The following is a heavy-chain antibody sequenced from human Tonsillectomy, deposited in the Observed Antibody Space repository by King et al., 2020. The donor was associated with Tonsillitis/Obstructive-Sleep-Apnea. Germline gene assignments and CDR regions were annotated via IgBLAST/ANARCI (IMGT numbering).Heavy chain of an antibody. V-gene: IGHV3-21*01. Sequence: VQLVESGGGLVKPGGSLRLSCAASGYTFSSYSMKWVRQAPGKGLEWVSSISGRSSYIYHADSVKGRFTISRDNAKNSLYMQMNSLRAEDTAVYYCARDSRVVAATRNDYWGQGTLVTVSS. CDR1: GYTFSSYS. CDR2: ISGRSSYI. D-gene: IGHD2-15*01. J-gene: IGHJ4*02. CDR3: ARDSRVVAATRNDY.